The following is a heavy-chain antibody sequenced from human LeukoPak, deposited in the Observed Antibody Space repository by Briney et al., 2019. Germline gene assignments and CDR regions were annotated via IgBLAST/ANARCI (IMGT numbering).Heavy chain of an antibody. CDR3: AKSTDNIVVVTAILDY. J-gene: IGHJ4*02. CDR1: GFTFSSYE. V-gene: IGHV3-23*01. Sequence: GGSLRLSCAASGFTFSSYEMNWVRQAPGKGLEWVSAISGSGGSTYYADSVKGRFTISRDNSKNTLYLQMNSLRAEDTAVYYCAKSTDNIVVVTAILDYWGQGTLVTVSS. D-gene: IGHD2-21*02. CDR2: ISGSGGST.